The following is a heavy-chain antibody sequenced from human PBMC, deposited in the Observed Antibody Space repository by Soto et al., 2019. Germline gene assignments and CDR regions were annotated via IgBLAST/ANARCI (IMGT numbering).Heavy chain of an antibody. V-gene: IGHV4-34*01. CDR3: ARVVRAGSSGWYQDY. J-gene: IGHJ4*02. CDR1: GGSFGGFY. CDR2: INHVGIT. Sequence: SETLSLTCAVSGGSFGGFYWTWIRQSPGKGLEWLGDINHVGITNYNPSLKSRVSIPVDTSKSQFSLKLSSVTAADTAVYYCARVVRAGSSGWYQDYWGQGTLVTVSS. D-gene: IGHD6-19*01.